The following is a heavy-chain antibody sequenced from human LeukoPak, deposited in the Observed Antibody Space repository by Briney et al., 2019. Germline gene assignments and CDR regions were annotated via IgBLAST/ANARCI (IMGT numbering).Heavy chain of an antibody. CDR3: ASLIRNGYAFDI. J-gene: IGHJ3*02. D-gene: IGHD2-8*01. Sequence: ASVKVSCKASGYTFTSYYMHWVRQAPGQGLEWMGIINPSGGSTSYAQKFQGRVTMTRDTSTGAVYMELSSLRSEDTAVYYCASLIRNGYAFDIWGQGTMVTVSS. V-gene: IGHV1-46*01. CDR2: INPSGGST. CDR1: GYTFTSYY.